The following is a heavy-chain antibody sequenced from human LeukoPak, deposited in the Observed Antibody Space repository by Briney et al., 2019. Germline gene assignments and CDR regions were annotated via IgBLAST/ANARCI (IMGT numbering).Heavy chain of an antibody. D-gene: IGHD6-19*01. V-gene: IGHV3-21*01. CDR1: GFTFSSYS. CDR3: ASELVAGTDY. CDR2: ISSSSSYI. J-gene: IGHJ4*02. Sequence: GGSLRLSCAASGFTFSSYSMNWVRQAPGKGLEWVSSISSSSSYIYYADSVKGRFTISRDNAKNSLYLQMNSLRAEDTAVYHCASELVAGTDYWGQGTLVTVSS.